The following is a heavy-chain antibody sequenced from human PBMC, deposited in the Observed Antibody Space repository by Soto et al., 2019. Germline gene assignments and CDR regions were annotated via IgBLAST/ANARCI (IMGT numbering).Heavy chain of an antibody. J-gene: IGHJ4*02. Sequence: QLQLQESGPGLVKPSETLSLTCTVSGGSISSSSYYWGWIRQPPGKGLEWIGSIYYSGRTYYNPALTRRVTISVDTSKNQFSLKLSSVTAADTAVYYCAARFDYWGQGTLVTVSS. CDR2: IYYSGRT. CDR3: AARFDY. CDR1: GGSISSSSYY. V-gene: IGHV4-39*01.